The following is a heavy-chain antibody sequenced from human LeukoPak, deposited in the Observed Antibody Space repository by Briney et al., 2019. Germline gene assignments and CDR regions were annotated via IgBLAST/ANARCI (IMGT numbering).Heavy chain of an antibody. D-gene: IGHD5-18*01. CDR3: ARGVDTARGFDY. CDR1: GGSFSGYY. V-gene: IGHV4-34*01. J-gene: IGHJ4*02. CDR2: INHSGST. Sequence: SETLSLTCAVYGGSFSGYYWSWIRQPPGKGLEWIGEINHSGSTNYNPSLKSRVTISVDTSKNQFSLKLSSVTAAGTAVYYCARGVDTARGFDYWGQGTLVTVSS.